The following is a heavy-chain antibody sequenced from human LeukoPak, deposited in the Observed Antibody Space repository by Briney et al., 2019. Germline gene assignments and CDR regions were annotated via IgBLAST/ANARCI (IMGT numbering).Heavy chain of an antibody. J-gene: IGHJ4*02. D-gene: IGHD2-15*01. CDR1: GFTFSSYA. V-gene: IGHV3-23*01. CDR2: ISGSGGST. CDR3: AKDWYCSGGSCYRGDY. Sequence: GGSLRLSCAASGFTFSSYAMSWVRQTPGKGLEWVSAISGSGGSTYYADSVKGRFTISRDNSKNTLYLQMNSLRAEDTAVYYCAKDWYCSGGSCYRGDYWGQGTLVTVSS.